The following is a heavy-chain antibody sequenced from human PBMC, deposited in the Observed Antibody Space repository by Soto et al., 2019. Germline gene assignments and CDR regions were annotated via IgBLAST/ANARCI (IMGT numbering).Heavy chain of an antibody. CDR3: ARDPGFGFGYSYAFAMDV. CDR1: GYTFSNYG. Sequence: SVKVSCKASGYTFSNYGISWVRQGPGQGLEWMGWISGYNGNTHYEEKVQDRIKMTTDTSTSTTYLELRSLRSDDTAVYFCARDPGFGFGYSYAFAMDVWGQGTTVTVSS. D-gene: IGHD5-18*01. V-gene: IGHV1-18*01. J-gene: IGHJ6*02. CDR2: ISGYNGNT.